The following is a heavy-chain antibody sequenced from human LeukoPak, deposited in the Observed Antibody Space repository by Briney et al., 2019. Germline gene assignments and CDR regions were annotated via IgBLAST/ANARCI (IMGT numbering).Heavy chain of an antibody. Sequence: PGGSLRLSCAASGFSFSTYTMNWDRQAPGKGLEWVSSITSTGIYIYYADSVKGRFTISRDNAKNSLYLQMNSLRAEDTAVYYCARGRVGYSSGWYDYWGQGTLVTVSS. CDR3: ARGRVGYSSGWYDY. CDR1: GFSFSTYT. D-gene: IGHD6-19*01. J-gene: IGHJ4*02. CDR2: ITSTGIYI. V-gene: IGHV3-21*01.